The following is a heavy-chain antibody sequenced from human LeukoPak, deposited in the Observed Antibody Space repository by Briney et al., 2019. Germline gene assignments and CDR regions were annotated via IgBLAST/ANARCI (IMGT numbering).Heavy chain of an antibody. CDR3: AKRGDGGDWYDS. J-gene: IGHJ5*01. CDR2: ISSDGSNT. CDR1: GFTFRNYW. Sequence: GRSLRLSCAVSGFTFRNYWMDWVRQVPGKGLVWVSRISSDGSNTAYADSVKGRFTISRDNAKNTMYLEMSSLRAEDTAVYYCAKRGDGGDWYDSWGQGTLVIVSS. V-gene: IGHV3-74*01. D-gene: IGHD5-24*01.